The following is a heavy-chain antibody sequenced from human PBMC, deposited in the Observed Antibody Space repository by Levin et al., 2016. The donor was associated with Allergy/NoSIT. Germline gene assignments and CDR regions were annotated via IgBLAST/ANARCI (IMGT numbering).Heavy chain of an antibody. CDR3: ARAPARIAAAGTFPDY. CDR1: GGSISSGDYY. Sequence: SETLSLTCTVSGGSISSGDYYWSWIRQPPGKGLEWIGYIYYSGSTYYNPSLKSRVTISVDTSKNQFSLKLSSVTAADTAVYYCARAPARIAAAGTFPDYWGQGTLVTVSS. V-gene: IGHV4-30-4*01. CDR2: IYYSGST. J-gene: IGHJ4*02. D-gene: IGHD6-13*01.